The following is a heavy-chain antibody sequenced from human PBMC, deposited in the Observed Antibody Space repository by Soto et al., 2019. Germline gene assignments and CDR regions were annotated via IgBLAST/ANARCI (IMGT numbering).Heavy chain of an antibody. CDR3: ARVRPGIAVAGPDY. Sequence: VASVKVSCKXSGYTFTGYYMHWVRQAPGQGLEWMGWINPNSGGTNYAQKFQGRVTMTRDTSISTAYMELSRLRSDDTAVYYCARVRPGIAVAGPDYWGQGTLVTVSS. V-gene: IGHV1-2*02. CDR2: INPNSGGT. J-gene: IGHJ4*02. CDR1: GYTFTGYY. D-gene: IGHD6-19*01.